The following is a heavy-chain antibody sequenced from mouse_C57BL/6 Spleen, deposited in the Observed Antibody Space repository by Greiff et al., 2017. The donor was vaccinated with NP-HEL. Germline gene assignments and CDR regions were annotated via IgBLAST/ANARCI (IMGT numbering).Heavy chain of an antibody. Sequence: VQLQQSGPELVKPGASVKISCKASGYAFSSSWMNWVKQRPGKGLEWIGRIYPGDGDTNYNGKFKGKATLTADKSSSTAYMQLSSLTSEDSAVYFCARWNYSSGPFDYWGQGTTLTVSS. CDR1: GYAFSSSW. CDR2: IYPGDGDT. J-gene: IGHJ2*01. D-gene: IGHD3-2*02. V-gene: IGHV1-82*01. CDR3: ARWNYSSGPFDY.